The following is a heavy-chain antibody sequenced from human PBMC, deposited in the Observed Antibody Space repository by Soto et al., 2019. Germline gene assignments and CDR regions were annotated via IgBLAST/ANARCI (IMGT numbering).Heavy chain of an antibody. V-gene: IGHV3-30*18. D-gene: IGHD1-26*01. J-gene: IGHJ4*02. Sequence: GGSLRLSCAGSGFTFSSYGIHWVRQAPGKGLEWVALISYDGGNEKYTGSVKDRFTISRDDSHNVAYLQMSSLRTEDTAMYYCAKDRYSGTYPTDFDYSGQGSLVTVSS. CDR2: ISYDGGNE. CDR3: AKDRYSGTYPTDFDY. CDR1: GFTFSSYG.